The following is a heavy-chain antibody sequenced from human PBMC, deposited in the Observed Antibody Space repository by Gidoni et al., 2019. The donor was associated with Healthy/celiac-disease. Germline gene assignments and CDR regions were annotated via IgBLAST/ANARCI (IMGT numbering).Heavy chain of an antibody. CDR3: ARDQDYDILTGYPTSRYYYYGMDV. Sequence: SDGISWVRQAPGKGLEWVAVIWYDGSNKYYADSVKGRFTISRDNSKNTLYLQMNSLRAEDTAVYYCARDQDYDILTGYPTSRYYYYGMDVWGQGTTVTVSS. CDR2: IWYDGSNK. V-gene: IGHV3-33*01. J-gene: IGHJ6*02. CDR1: SDG. D-gene: IGHD3-9*01.